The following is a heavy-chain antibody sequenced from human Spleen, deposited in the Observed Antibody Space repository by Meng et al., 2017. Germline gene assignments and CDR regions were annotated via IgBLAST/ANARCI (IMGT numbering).Heavy chain of an antibody. V-gene: IGHV3-74*01. CDR3: ARDLGWVLYDY. D-gene: IGHD3-3*01. CDR1: GFNFGDYQ. Sequence: GGSLRLSCAASGFNFGDYQMHWVRQSPGKGLEWISRIVSDGGITNYADSVKGRFTISRDNAKNTLYLQMNSLGADDTAVYYCARDLGWVLYDYWVQGGLVTVSS. J-gene: IGHJ4*02. CDR2: IVSDGGIT.